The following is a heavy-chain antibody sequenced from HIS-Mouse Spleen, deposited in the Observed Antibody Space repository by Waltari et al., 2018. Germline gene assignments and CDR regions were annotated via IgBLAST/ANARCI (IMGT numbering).Heavy chain of an antibody. Sequence: EVQLVESGGGLVKPGRCVRLSCAPSGLTFSNAGSGWVAMTAGKGLEWVGRIKSKTDGGTTDYAAPVKGRFTISRDDSKNTLYLQMNSLKTEDTAVYYCTTGSDSSWYGIDYWGQGTLVTVSS. CDR2: IKSKTDGGTT. J-gene: IGHJ4*02. CDR3: TTGSDSSWYGIDY. V-gene: IGHV3-15*01. CDR1: GLTFSNAG. D-gene: IGHD6-13*01.